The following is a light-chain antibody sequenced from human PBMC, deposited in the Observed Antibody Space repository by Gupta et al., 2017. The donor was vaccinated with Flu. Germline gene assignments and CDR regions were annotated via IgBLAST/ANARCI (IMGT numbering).Light chain of an antibody. J-gene: IGKJ1*01. Sequence: DIQMTQPPSSLSASVGDRVTITCRASQSISSYLNWYQQKPGKAPKLLIYAASSLQSGVPSRFSGSGSGTDFTLTISRLQPEDFATYYCQQSDSTPSTFGQGTKVEIK. CDR3: QQSDSTPST. CDR2: AAS. CDR1: QSISSY. V-gene: IGKV1-39*01.